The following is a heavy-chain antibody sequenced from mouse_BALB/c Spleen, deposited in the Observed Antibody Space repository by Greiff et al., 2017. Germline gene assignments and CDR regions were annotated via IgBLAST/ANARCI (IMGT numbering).Heavy chain of an antibody. CDR3: ARGYGNYGLWGFDY. D-gene: IGHD2-10*02. Sequence: QVQLQQSGAELAKPGASVKMSCKASGYTFTSYWMHWVKQRPGQGLEWIGYINPSTGYTEYNQKFKDKATLTADKSSSTAYMQLSSLTSEDSAVYYCARGYGNYGLWGFDYWGQGTTLTVSS. J-gene: IGHJ2*01. CDR2: INPSTGYT. V-gene: IGHV1-7*01. CDR1: GYTFTSYW.